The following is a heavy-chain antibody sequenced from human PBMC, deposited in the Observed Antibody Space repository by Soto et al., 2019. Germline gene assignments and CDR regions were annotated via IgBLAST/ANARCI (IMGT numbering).Heavy chain of an antibody. Sequence: GASVKVSCKASGYTFTSYGISWVRQAPGQGLEWMGWISAYNGNTNYAQKLQGRVTITTDTSTSTAYMELSSLRSDDTAVYYCAAAHPFTRGAFDIWGQGTMVTVSS. CDR3: AAAHPFTRGAFDI. V-gene: IGHV1-18*01. J-gene: IGHJ3*02. D-gene: IGHD6-13*01. CDR1: GYTFTSYG. CDR2: ISAYNGNT.